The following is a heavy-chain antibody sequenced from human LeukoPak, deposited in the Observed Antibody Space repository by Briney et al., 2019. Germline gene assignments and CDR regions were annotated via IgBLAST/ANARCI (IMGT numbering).Heavy chain of an antibody. CDR3: ARVWVRDYGGNLYYYGMDV. CDR2: INHSGST. D-gene: IGHD4-23*01. J-gene: IGHJ6*02. Sequence: SGTLSLTCAVYGGSFSGYYWSWIRQPPGKGLEWIGEINHSGSTNYNPSLKSRVTISVDTSKNQFSLKLSSVTAADTAVYYCARVWVRDYGGNLYYYGMDVWGQGTTVTVSS. V-gene: IGHV4-34*01. CDR1: GGSFSGYY.